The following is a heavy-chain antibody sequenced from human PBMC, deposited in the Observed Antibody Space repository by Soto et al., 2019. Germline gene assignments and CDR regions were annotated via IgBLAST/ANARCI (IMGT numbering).Heavy chain of an antibody. CDR3: AKHIEGAGNWDFDL. Sequence: EVQLLESGGGLVQPGGSLGLSCAASGFTFSIYAMSWVRQAPGKGPEWVSVINGRGSPTFYADSVKGRFTISRDNSKNTLYLQMNSLRAEDTAIYYCAKHIEGAGNWDFDLWGRGTRVTVSS. D-gene: IGHD2-21*01. CDR1: GFTFSIYA. V-gene: IGHV3-23*01. CDR2: INGRGSPT. J-gene: IGHJ2*01.